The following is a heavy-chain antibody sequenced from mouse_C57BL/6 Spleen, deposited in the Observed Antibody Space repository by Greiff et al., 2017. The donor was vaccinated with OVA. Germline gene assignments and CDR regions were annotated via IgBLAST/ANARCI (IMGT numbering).Heavy chain of an antibody. V-gene: IGHV1-82*01. Sequence: VKVVESGPELVKPGASVKISCKASGYAFSSSWMNWVKQRPGKGLEWIGRIYPGDGDTNYNGKFKGKATLTADKSSSTAYMQLSSLTSEDSAVYFCAPNWEDFDYWGQGTTLTVSS. CDR1: GYAFSSSW. J-gene: IGHJ2*01. CDR3: APNWEDFDY. CDR2: IYPGDGDT. D-gene: IGHD4-1*01.